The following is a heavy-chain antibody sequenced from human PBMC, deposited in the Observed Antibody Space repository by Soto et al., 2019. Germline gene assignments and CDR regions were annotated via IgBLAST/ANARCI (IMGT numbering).Heavy chain of an antibody. V-gene: IGHV3-30*19. D-gene: IGHD3-16*01. CDR3: ARWGTTGGLDV. Sequence: QVQLVESGGGVVQPGTSLRLSCVGSGFTFRSYVIHWVRQAPGKGLEWVALTSYDGSNKYYDDSVKGRFTISRDNSRNTVDLQIDRLRIEDTALYYCARWGTTGGLDVWGQGTLVSVSS. J-gene: IGHJ5*02. CDR1: GFTFRSYV. CDR2: TSYDGSNK.